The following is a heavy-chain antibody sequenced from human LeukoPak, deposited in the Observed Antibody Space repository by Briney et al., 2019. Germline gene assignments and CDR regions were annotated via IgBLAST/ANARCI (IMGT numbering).Heavy chain of an antibody. CDR1: NX. J-gene: IGHJ4*02. V-gene: IGHV4-4*02. CDR2: IYHSGST. CDR3: XXXXXXWXXXXY. Sequence: NXXXXVRQPPXXXXXXIGEIYHSGSTXXXPSLKRRVTISVXXXKXXFSLKLSSVTAADTAVYYCXXXXXXWXXXXYWGQGXLXTVSS.